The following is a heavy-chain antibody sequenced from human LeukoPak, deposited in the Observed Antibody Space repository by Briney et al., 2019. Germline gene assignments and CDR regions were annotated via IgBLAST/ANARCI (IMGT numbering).Heavy chain of an antibody. V-gene: IGHV3-30*03. D-gene: IGHD2-15*01. J-gene: IGHJ4*02. CDR2: ISYDGSNK. Sequence: GGSLRLSCAASGFTFSSYGMHWVRQAPGKGLEWVAVISYDGSNKYYADSVKGRFTISRDNAKNSLYLQMNSLRAEDTAVYYCARDPALVAATPYYFDYWGQGTLVTVSS. CDR1: GFTFSSYG. CDR3: ARDPALVAATPYYFDY.